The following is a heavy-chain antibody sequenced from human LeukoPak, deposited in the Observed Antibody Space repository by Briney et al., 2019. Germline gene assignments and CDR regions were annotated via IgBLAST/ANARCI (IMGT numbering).Heavy chain of an antibody. D-gene: IGHD2-15*01. Sequence: GGSLRLSCAASGFTFSSYGMNWVRQAPGKGLEWVSAISGSGGNTNYADSVKGRFTISRDNSKNTLYLQMNSLRAEDTAVYYCAKPGYCSGGSCYYYYYDMDVWGQGTTVTVSS. CDR2: ISGSGGNT. V-gene: IGHV3-23*01. CDR1: GFTFSSYG. J-gene: IGHJ6*02. CDR3: AKPGYCSGGSCYYYYYDMDV.